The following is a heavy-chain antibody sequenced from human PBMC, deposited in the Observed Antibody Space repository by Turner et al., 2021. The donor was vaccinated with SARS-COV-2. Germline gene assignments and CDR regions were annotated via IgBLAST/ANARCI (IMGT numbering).Heavy chain of an antibody. CDR2: IYSGGST. CDR1: GFTVSSNY. J-gene: IGHJ4*02. Sequence: EVQLVESGGSLIQPGGSLRLSCAASGFTVSSNYMSWVRQAPGKGLEWVSVIYSGGSTFYADSLKGRFTISRDNSKNTLYLQMNSLRAEDTAVYYCAKADRIMIVVVITLFDYWGQGTLVTVSS. D-gene: IGHD3-22*01. V-gene: IGHV3-53*01. CDR3: AKADRIMIVVVITLFDY.